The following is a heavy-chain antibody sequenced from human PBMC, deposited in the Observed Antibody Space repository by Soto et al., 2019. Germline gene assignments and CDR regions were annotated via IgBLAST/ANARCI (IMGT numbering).Heavy chain of an antibody. CDR1: GFTFSSYW. CDR2: INSDGSST. J-gene: IGHJ4*02. V-gene: IGHV3-74*01. D-gene: IGHD2-15*01. CDR3: VRTRLVVAAATLEDY. Sequence: EVQLVESGGGLVQPGGSLRLSCAASGFTFSSYWMHWVRQAPGKGLVCVSRINSDGSSTSYADSVKGRFTISRDNAKNTLYLQMNSRRADDTAVYYCVRTRLVVAAATLEDYWVQGTLVTVSS.